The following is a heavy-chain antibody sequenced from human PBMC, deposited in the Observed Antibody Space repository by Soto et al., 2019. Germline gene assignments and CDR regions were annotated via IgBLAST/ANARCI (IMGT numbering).Heavy chain of an antibody. CDR1: GLIFSGYG. Sequence: QVQLVESGGGVVQPGRSLRLSCAASGLIFSGYGKHWVRQAPGKGLEWVAVIWYDGSNENYADSVKGRFTISRDNSKNTLYLQMNSLRAEDTAVYYCTRRFSDGWYSDYWGQGTLVTVSS. V-gene: IGHV3-33*01. CDR3: TRRFSDGWYSDY. J-gene: IGHJ4*02. CDR2: IWYDGSNE. D-gene: IGHD6-19*01.